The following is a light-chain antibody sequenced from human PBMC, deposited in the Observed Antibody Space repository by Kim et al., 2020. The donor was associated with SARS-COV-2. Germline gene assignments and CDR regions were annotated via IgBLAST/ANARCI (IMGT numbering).Light chain of an antibody. CDR1: QRVGSDN. Sequence: SPGEKATLSCGASQRVGSDNVAWYQHKPGLPPSLLIFGASRRATGVPGRFTGSGSGSDFTLTIDRLEPEDFAVYSCQQYGGSPRTFGQGTKVDIK. J-gene: IGKJ1*01. CDR3: QQYGGSPRT. CDR2: GAS. V-gene: IGKV3D-20*01.